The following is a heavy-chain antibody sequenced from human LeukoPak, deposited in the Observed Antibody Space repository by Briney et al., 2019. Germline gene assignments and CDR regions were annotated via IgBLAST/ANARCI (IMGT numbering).Heavy chain of an antibody. CDR3: ARPSRSISSAGAFDI. J-gene: IGHJ3*02. Sequence: SETLSLTCTAAGGSISNYFWSWIRQPPGKGLEWIGYIYYTGSTNYNPSLKSRVTISVSTSKNQFSLKLSSVTAADTAVYYCARPSRSISSAGAFDIWGQGTMVTVS. CDR2: IYYTGST. CDR1: GGSISNYF. V-gene: IGHV4-59*01. D-gene: IGHD2-2*01.